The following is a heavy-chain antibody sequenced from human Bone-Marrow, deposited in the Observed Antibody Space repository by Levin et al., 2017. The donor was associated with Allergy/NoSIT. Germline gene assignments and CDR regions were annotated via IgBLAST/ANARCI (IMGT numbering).Heavy chain of an antibody. CDR3: ARVIPLVDYSYYYAIDV. CDR2: INPTSGFT. V-gene: IGHV1-46*01. J-gene: IGHJ6*02. D-gene: IGHD2-21*01. Sequence: GASVKVSCKASGYSFTNYYLHWVRQAPGQGLEWMGIINPTSGFTNYAQKFQGRVAMTRDTSTTTVYMDLSSLRSEDTAVYYCARVIPLVDYSYYYAIDVWGQGTTVTVSS. CDR1: GYSFTNYY.